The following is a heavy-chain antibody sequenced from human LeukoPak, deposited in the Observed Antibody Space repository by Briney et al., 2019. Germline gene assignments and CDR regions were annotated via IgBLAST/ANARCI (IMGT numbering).Heavy chain of an antibody. J-gene: IGHJ4*02. CDR2: IFYSGST. CDR3: ARGLAAAGTFDY. CDR1: GGSISSYY. D-gene: IGHD6-13*01. V-gene: IGHV4-59*01. Sequence: SETLSLTCTVSGGSISSYYWSWLRQPLGKGLECVGYIFYSGSTNYNPSLKSRVTISVDKSKNQFSLKLSSVTAADTAVYYCARGLAAAGTFDYWGQGTLVTVSS.